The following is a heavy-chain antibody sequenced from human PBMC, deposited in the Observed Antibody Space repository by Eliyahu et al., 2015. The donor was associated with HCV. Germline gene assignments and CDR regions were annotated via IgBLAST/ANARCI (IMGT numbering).Heavy chain of an antibody. V-gene: IGHV4-39*01. CDR2: IYYSGST. D-gene: IGHD3-3*01. J-gene: IGHJ4*02. CDR3: ARLKQGIFGVEYYFDY. CDR1: GGSISSXSYY. Sequence: QLQLQESGPGLVKPSETLSLTCTVSGGSISSXSYYWGWIRQPPGKGLEWIGSIYYSGSTYYNPSLKSRVTISVDTSKNQFSLKLSSVTAADTAVYYCARLKQGIFGVEYYFDYWGQGTLVTVSS.